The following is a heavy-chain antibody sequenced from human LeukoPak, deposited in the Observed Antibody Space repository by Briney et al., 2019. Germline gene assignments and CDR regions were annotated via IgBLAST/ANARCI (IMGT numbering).Heavy chain of an antibody. Sequence: PSETLSLTCTVSGGSISSGSDYWSWIRQPAGKGLEWIGRIDSSGSTSYNPSLKSRLTISVDTSKNQFSLKLSSVTAADTAVYYCARHGLIAVAGVIDYWGQGTLVTVSS. J-gene: IGHJ4*02. CDR1: GGSISSGSDY. CDR3: ARHGLIAVAGVIDY. D-gene: IGHD6-19*01. CDR2: IDSSGST. V-gene: IGHV4-61*02.